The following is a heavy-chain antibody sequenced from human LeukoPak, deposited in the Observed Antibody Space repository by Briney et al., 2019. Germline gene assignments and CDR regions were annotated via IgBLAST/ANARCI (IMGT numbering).Heavy chain of an antibody. V-gene: IGHV4-39*01. J-gene: IGHJ4*02. CDR3: ARPHQTGYSSSWSGEYYFDY. CDR2: IYYSGST. CDR1: GGSISSSSYY. Sequence: SETLSLTCTVSGGSISSSSYYWGWIRQPPGKGLEWIGSIYYSGSTYYNPSLKSRATVSVDTSKNQFSLKLSSVTAADTAVYYCARPHQTGYSSSWSGEYYFDYWGQGTLVTVSS. D-gene: IGHD6-13*01.